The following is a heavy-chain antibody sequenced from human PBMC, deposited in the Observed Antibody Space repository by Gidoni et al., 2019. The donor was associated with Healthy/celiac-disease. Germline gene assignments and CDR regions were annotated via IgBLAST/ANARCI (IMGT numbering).Heavy chain of an antibody. J-gene: IGHJ6*02. CDR3: ARDFLSNYDYYYYYGMDV. V-gene: IGHV3-30-3*01. D-gene: IGHD4-4*01. Sequence: QVQLVESGGGVVQPGRSLRLSCAASGFTLSSYSRHWVRQAPGKGLEWVAVITYDGSNKYYADSVKGRFTISRDNSKNTLYLQMNSLRAEDTAVYYCARDFLSNYDYYYYYGMDVWGQGTTVTVSS. CDR2: ITYDGSNK. CDR1: GFTLSSYS.